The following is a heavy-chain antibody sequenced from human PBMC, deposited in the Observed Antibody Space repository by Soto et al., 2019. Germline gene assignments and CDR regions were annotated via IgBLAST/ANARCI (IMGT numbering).Heavy chain of an antibody. CDR3: ARVRSTPVLANWFDP. CDR1: GGSISSYY. CDR2: IYYSGST. V-gene: IGHV4-59*01. J-gene: IGHJ5*02. Sequence: SETLSLTCTVSGGSISSYYWSWIRQPPGKGLEWIGYIYYSGSTNYNPSLKSRVTISVDTSKNQFSLKLGSVTAADTAVYYCARVRSTPVLANWFDPWGQGTLVTVSS. D-gene: IGHD4-17*01.